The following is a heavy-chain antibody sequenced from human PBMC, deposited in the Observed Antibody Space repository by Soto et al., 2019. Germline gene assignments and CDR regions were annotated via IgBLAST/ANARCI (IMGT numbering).Heavy chain of an antibody. CDR2: AYYRSQWYY. Sequence: SQTLSLTCAISGDTVSSNSAAWNWIRQSPSRGLEWLGRAYYRSQWYYDSAVSVKSRITVIPDTSKNQFSLHLSSVTPGDTAIYYCSNQKGDRRTYNGLDVCGQATTVTVSS. V-gene: IGHV6-1*01. CDR3: SNQKGDRRTYNGLDV. J-gene: IGHJ6*02. CDR1: GDTVSSNSAA. D-gene: IGHD2-21*02.